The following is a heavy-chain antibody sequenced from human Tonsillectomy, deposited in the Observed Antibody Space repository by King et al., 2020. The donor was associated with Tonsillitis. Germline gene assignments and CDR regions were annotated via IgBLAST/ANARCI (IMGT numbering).Heavy chain of an antibody. CDR1: GYSFTSYW. J-gene: IGHJ3*02. CDR2: IYPGDSDT. D-gene: IGHD2/OR15-2a*01. Sequence: QLVQSGAEVKKPGESLKISCKGSGYSFTSYWIAWVRQMPGKGLELMGSIYPGDSDTRYSPSFQGQVTISADQSITSAYLQLSSLQASDTAMYYCARSMGPWPLDPFDIWGQGTMVTVSS. CDR3: ARSMGPWPLDPFDI. V-gene: IGHV5-51*01.